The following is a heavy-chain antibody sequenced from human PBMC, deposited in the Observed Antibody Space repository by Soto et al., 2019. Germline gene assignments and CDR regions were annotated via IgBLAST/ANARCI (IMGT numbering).Heavy chain of an antibody. V-gene: IGHV4-31*03. CDR2: NYYSGIT. Sequence: SETLSLTCTVSGGSISSGGYYWTWIRQHPGKGLEWIGYNYYSGITYYNPSLKSRVTISLDTSKNQFSLKLSSATAADTAVYYCARGSSIAGLYYGMDVWGQGTTVT. D-gene: IGHD6-6*01. CDR3: ARGSSIAGLYYGMDV. J-gene: IGHJ6*01. CDR1: GGSISSGGYY.